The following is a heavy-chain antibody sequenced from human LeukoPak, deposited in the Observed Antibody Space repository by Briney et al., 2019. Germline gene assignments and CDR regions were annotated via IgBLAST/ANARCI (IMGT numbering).Heavy chain of an antibody. CDR2: ISAYNGNT. D-gene: IGHD3-3*01. J-gene: IGHJ4*02. V-gene: IGHV1-18*01. CDR3: ARDPITIFGVVKRAPFDY. Sequence: ASVKVSCKASGYTFTSYGISWVRQAPGRGLEWMGWISAYNGNTNYAQKLQGRVTMTTDTSTSTAYMELRSLRSDDTAVYYCARDPITIFGVVKRAPFDYWGQGTLVTVSS. CDR1: GYTFTSYG.